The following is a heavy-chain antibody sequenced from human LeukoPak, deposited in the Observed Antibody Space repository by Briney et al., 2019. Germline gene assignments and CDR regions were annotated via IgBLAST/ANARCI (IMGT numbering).Heavy chain of an antibody. J-gene: IGHJ4*02. CDR1: GGSISSGDYY. D-gene: IGHD1-1*01. V-gene: IGHV4-30-4*08. CDR2: IYYSGST. CDR3: ARDSENALYYFDY. Sequence: PSETLSLTCTVSGGSISSGDYYWSWIRQPPGKGLEWIGYIYYSGSTYYNPSLKSRVTISVDTSKNQFSLKLSSVTAADTAVYYCARDSENALYYFDYWGQGTLVTVSS.